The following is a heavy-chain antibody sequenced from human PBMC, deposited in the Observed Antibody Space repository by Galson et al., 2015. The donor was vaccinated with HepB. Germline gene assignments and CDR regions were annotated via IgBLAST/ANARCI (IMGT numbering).Heavy chain of an antibody. D-gene: IGHD6-19*01. CDR2: INSGGGRK. CDR3: ARVWRYSSGWFPLKIQLTYFDY. V-gene: IGHV3-74*01. Sequence: SLKLSCAASGFTFSSYWMHWVRQVPGKGLVWVSQINSGGGRKRYAGTVKGRFTISRDNPKNTLYLQMNSLRAEDTAVYYCARVWRYSSGWFPLKIQLTYFDYWGQGTLVTVSS. CDR1: GFTFSSYW. J-gene: IGHJ4*02.